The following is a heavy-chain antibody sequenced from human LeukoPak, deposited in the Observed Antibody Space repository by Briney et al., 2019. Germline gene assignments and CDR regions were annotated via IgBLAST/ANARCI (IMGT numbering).Heavy chain of an antibody. J-gene: IGHJ4*02. D-gene: IGHD6-6*01. CDR2: ISAYSGNP. CDR3: ARDPWGSYSSSDPLDY. CDR1: GYTFTSYG. V-gene: IGHV1-18*01. Sequence: ASVKVSCKGSGYTFTSYGISWERQAPGQGLEWIGWISAYSGNPNYAHRLEDSVTITTDTSTSTAYMELRSLRSDDTAVYYCARDPWGSYSSSDPLDYWGQGTLVTVSS.